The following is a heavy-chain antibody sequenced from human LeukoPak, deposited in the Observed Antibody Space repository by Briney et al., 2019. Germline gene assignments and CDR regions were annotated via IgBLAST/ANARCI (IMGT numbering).Heavy chain of an antibody. D-gene: IGHD3-10*01. CDR1: GGTFSSYA. CDR3: ARDWEDGSGANWFDP. J-gene: IGHJ5*02. CDR2: IIPIFGTA. Sequence: ASVKVSCKASGGTFSSYAISWVRQAPGQGLEWMGGIIPIFGTANYAQKFQGRVTITADESTSTAYMELSSLRSEDTAVYYCARDWEDGSGANWFDPWGQGTLVTVSP. V-gene: IGHV1-69*01.